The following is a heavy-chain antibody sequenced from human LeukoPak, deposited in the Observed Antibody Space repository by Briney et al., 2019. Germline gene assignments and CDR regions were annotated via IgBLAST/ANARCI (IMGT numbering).Heavy chain of an antibody. CDR2: IFLSGHS. CDR1: GAFSSRFY. V-gene: IGHV4-59*13. Sequence: SETLSLTCTVSGAFSSRFYWSWVRQSPGKGLEWIGNIFLSGHSNYNPSLTGRVTISPDTSKSQFSLKMTSVTAADTALYYCARIDPLGYFDQWGQGTLVTVSS. CDR3: ARIDPLGYFDQ. J-gene: IGHJ4*02.